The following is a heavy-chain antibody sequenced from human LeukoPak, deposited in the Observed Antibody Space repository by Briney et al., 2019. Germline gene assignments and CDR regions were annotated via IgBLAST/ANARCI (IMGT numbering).Heavy chain of an antibody. CDR3: AKAAGSYYYYGMDV. J-gene: IGHJ6*02. Sequence: GGSLRLSCAASGFTFSSYAMSWVRQAPGKGLEWLSAISGSGGNTYYADSVKGRFTISRDNSKNTLYLQMNSLRAEDTAVYYCAKAAGSYYYYGMDVWGQGTTVTVSS. V-gene: IGHV3-23*01. D-gene: IGHD3-10*01. CDR1: GFTFSSYA. CDR2: ISGSGGNT.